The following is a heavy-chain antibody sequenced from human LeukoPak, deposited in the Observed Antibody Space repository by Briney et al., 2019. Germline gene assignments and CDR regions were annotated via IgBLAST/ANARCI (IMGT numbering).Heavy chain of an antibody. CDR3: AREAKVGGALQY. Sequence: GGSLRLSCAASRFIFSDYWMHWVRQAPGKGLVWVSRINTDGGFTRYADSVQGRFIISRDTAKNTLFLQMNSLRAEDTAVYYCAREAKVGGALQYWGQGILVTVSS. CDR2: INTDGGFT. V-gene: IGHV3-74*01. CDR1: RFIFSDYW. J-gene: IGHJ4*02. D-gene: IGHD1-26*01.